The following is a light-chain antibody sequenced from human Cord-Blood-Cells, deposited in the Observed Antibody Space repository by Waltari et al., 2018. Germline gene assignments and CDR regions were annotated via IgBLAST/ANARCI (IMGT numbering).Light chain of an antibody. CDR2: LGS. V-gene: IGKV2-28*01. CDR1: QSLLHSNGYNY. CDR3: MQALQTPRT. J-gene: IGKJ4*01. Sequence: DIVMTQSPLSLPVPHGEPASISCRSSQSLLHSNGYNYLDWYLQKPGQSPQLLIYLGSNRASGVPDRFSGSGSGTDFTLKISRVEAEDVGVYYCMQALQTPRTFGGGTKVEIK.